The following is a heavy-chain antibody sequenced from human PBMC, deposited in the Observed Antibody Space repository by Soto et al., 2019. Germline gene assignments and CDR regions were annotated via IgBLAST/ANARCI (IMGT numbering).Heavy chain of an antibody. J-gene: IGHJ2*01. D-gene: IGHD5-12*01. CDR3: ARDRERWLQLAWYFDL. CDR1: GFTFSSYG. Sequence: QVQLVESGGGVVQPGRSLRLSCAASGFTFSSYGMHWVRQAPGKGLEWVAVIWYDGSNKYYADSVKGRFTISRDNSKNRLYLQMNSLRAEDTAVYYCARDRERWLQLAWYFDLWGRGTLVTVSS. CDR2: IWYDGSNK. V-gene: IGHV3-33*01.